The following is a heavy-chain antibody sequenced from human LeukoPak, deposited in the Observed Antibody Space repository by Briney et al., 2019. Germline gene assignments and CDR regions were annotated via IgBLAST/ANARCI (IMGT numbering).Heavy chain of an antibody. CDR1: GGSVTNHY. CDR2: VYVSGSN. J-gene: IGHJ4*02. V-gene: IGHV4-4*07. CDR3: ARDRPGGADF. D-gene: IGHD2-21*01. Sequence: SETLSLTCSVSGGSVTNHYWSWIRQPAGKGLEWIGRVYVSGSNDYSPSLKSRVTMSVDTSNNQFSLSLRSVTAADTAVYYCARDRPGGADFWGQGTPVTVSS.